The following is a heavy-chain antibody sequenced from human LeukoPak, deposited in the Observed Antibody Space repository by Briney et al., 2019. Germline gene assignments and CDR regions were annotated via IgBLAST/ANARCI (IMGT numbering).Heavy chain of an antibody. CDR2: ISKTDNTV. Sequence: GGSLRLSCAASGFTFYNCYMTWIRQAPGQGLQWVAYISKTDNTVFYADSVKGRFTISRDNSKNTLYLQMNSLKGDDTAVYYCAKDSAFYYIDVWGKGTTVIISS. J-gene: IGHJ6*03. V-gene: IGHV3-11*04. CDR1: GFTFYNCY. CDR3: AKDSAFYYIDV. D-gene: IGHD3-10*01.